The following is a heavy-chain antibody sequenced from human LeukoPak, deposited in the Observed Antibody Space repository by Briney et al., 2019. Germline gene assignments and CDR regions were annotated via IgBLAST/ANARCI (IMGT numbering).Heavy chain of an antibody. J-gene: IGHJ4*02. V-gene: IGHV3-23*01. CDR2: LTGSGDHT. CDR3: ARVSNSLYYFDY. CDR1: GFTFTSYA. D-gene: IGHD4-23*01. Sequence: GGSLRLSCAASGFTFTSYAMSWVRQAPGKGLEWVSSLTGSGDHTYYTDSVMGRFSISRDNSKNTLYLQMNSLRAEDTAVYYCARVSNSLYYFDYWGQGTLVTVSS.